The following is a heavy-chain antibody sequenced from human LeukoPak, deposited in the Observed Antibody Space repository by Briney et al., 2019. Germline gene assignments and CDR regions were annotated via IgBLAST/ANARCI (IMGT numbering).Heavy chain of an antibody. CDR2: ISGSGGST. D-gene: IGHD2-2*01. CDR1: GFTVSSYA. V-gene: IGHV3-23*01. J-gene: IGHJ6*04. Sequence: GRSLRLSCAASGFTVSSYATSWVRQAPGRGLGWVSAISGSGGSTYYASCGEGRFTISRAHSQNTLSLQINSLRAEDTAVYHRAIVGAYQLLTGDYYCGMGVWGKGTTVPVPS. CDR3: AIVGAYQLLTGDYYCGMGV.